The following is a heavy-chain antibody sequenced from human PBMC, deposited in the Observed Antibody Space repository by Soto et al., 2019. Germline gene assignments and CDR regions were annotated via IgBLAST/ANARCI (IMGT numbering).Heavy chain of an antibody. CDR2: INSNSGDT. J-gene: IGHJ4*02. CDR1: GYTFTGYF. V-gene: IGHV1-2*02. D-gene: IGHD1-26*01. Sequence: ASVKVSCKASGYTFTGYFIHWVRQAPGQGLEWMGWINSNSGDTNYAQKFQGRVTMTRDTSISTAYMELSRLRSDGTAVYYCAILVGASSSDYWGQGTLVTVSS. CDR3: AILVGASSSDY.